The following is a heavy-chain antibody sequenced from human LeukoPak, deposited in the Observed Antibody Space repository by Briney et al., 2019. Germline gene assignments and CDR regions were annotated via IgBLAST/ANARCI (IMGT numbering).Heavy chain of an antibody. Sequence: RGSLRHSCAASGFTFSSYEMNWVRQAPGKGLEWVSYISSRGSNIYYADSVRGRFTISRDNAKNSLYLQMNSLRAADTAVYYSARDFPSKPRYRWLLASVDFDYWGQGTLVTVSS. CDR2: ISSRGSNI. V-gene: IGHV3-48*03. CDR3: ARDFPSKPRYRWLLASVDFDY. J-gene: IGHJ4*02. CDR1: GFTFSSYE. D-gene: IGHD3-22*01.